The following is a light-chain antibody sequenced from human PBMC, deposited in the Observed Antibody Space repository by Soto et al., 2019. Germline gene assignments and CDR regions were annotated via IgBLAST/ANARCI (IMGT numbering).Light chain of an antibody. CDR1: QSVRSNY. CDR2: AAS. V-gene: IGKV3-20*01. J-gene: IGKJ1*01. CDR3: QQYSTSPWT. Sequence: EIVLTQSPGTLTLSPGERATLSCRASQSVRSNYLAWYHQGPGQAPRLLIFAASSRATGIPDRFSGSGSGTDFTLTISRLEPEDFAVYYCQQYSTSPWTFGQGTRVDIK.